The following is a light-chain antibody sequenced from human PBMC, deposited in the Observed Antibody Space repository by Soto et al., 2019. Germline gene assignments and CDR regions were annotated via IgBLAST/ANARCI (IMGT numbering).Light chain of an antibody. CDR3: QQYGVSPIT. V-gene: IGKV3-20*01. Sequence: EIVLAQSPGTLSLSPGDRATLSCRASQSVSTSYLGWYQQKPGQAPRLLIYGASSRATGIPDRFRGSGSGTDFTLTISRLEPEDFAVYYCQQYGVSPITFGQGKRLEIK. J-gene: IGKJ5*01. CDR2: GAS. CDR1: QSVSTSY.